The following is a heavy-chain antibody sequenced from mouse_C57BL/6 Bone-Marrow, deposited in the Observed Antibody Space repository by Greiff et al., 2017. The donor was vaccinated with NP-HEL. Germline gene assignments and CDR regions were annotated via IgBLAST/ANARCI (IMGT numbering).Heavy chain of an antibody. Sequence: QVQLKQPGAELVMPGASVKLSCKASGYTFTSYWMHWVKQRPGQGLEWIGEIDPSDSYTNYNQKFKGKSTLTVDKSSSTAYMQLSSLTSEDSAVYYCARSHYYGSSFYAMDYWGQGTSVTVSS. CDR3: ARSHYYGSSFYAMDY. V-gene: IGHV1-69*01. CDR2: IDPSDSYT. CDR1: GYTFTSYW. D-gene: IGHD1-1*01. J-gene: IGHJ4*01.